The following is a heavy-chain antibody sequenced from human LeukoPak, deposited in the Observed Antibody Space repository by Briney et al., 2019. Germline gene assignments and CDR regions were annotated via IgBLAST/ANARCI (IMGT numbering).Heavy chain of an antibody. Sequence: PGGSLRLSCAASGFIFSGYWMNWVRHVPGKGLEWVANINEDGSEQFYVDSVRGRFTISRDNAKNSLYLKMNSLRAEDTAVYYCASRESSMSRSHWGQGTLVTVSS. CDR3: ASRESSMSRSH. V-gene: IGHV3-7*01. J-gene: IGHJ4*02. CDR2: INEDGSEQ. D-gene: IGHD2/OR15-2a*01. CDR1: GFIFSGYW.